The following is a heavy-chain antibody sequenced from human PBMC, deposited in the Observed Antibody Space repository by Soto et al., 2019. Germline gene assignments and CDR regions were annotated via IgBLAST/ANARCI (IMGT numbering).Heavy chain of an antibody. V-gene: IGHV3-30*18. CDR1: GFTFSSYG. J-gene: IGHJ6*02. CDR3: AKGEGFYPGPKHYYYYYGMDV. Sequence: PGGSLRLSCAASGFTFSSYGMHWVRQAPGKGLEWVAVISYDGSNKYYADSVKGRFTISRDNSKNTLYLQMNSLRAEDTAVYYCAKGEGFYPGPKHYYYYYGMDVWGQGTTVTVSS. D-gene: IGHD3-3*01. CDR2: ISYDGSNK.